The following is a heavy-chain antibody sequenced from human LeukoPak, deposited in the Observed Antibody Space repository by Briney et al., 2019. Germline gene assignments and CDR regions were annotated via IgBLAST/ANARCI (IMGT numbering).Heavy chain of an antibody. V-gene: IGHV3-7*03. D-gene: IGHD6-13*01. Sequence: GGSLRLSCAASGFTINGNWMSWVRQTPGKGLEWVANIKPDGSQKYYVDSVEGRFTISRDNAQNSLFLQISSLRVEDSAVCYCARDRDSNWYPYLDCWGQGTLVAVSS. CDR1: GFTINGNW. CDR2: IKPDGSQK. CDR3: ARDRDSNWYPYLDC. J-gene: IGHJ4*02.